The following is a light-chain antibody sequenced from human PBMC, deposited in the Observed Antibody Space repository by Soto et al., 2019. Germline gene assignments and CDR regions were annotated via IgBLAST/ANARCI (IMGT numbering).Light chain of an antibody. Sequence: EIVMTQSPATLSVSPGERATLSCRASQSVSRNLAWYQQKPGQDPRLLSYGASTRATGILARFSGSGSGTEFTLTISSLQSEDFAVYYCQQYNNWPFPSWTFGQGTKVKIK. CDR3: QQYNNWPFPSWT. CDR2: GAS. CDR1: QSVSRN. J-gene: IGKJ1*01. V-gene: IGKV3-15*01.